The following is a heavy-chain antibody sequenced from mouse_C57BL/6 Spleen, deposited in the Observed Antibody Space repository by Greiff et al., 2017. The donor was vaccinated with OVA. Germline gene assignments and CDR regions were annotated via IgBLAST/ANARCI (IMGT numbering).Heavy chain of an antibody. J-gene: IGHJ4*01. CDR2: INPNNGGN. CDR3: ARNYGSSYDDAMDY. Sequence: VQLQQSGPELVKPGASVKMSCKASGYTFTDYNMHWVKQSHGKSLEWIGYINPNNGGNSYNQKFKGKATLTVNKSSSTAYMELRSLTSEESAVYYCARNYGSSYDDAMDYWGQGTSVTVSS. CDR1: GYTFTDYN. V-gene: IGHV1-22*01. D-gene: IGHD1-1*01.